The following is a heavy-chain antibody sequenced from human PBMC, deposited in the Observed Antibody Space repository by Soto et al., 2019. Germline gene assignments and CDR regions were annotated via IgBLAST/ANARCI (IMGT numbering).Heavy chain of an antibody. V-gene: IGHV3-74*01. CDR2: INSDGSST. CDR3: ASLRYFDWFPHFDY. D-gene: IGHD3-9*01. CDR1: GFTFSSYW. J-gene: IGHJ4*02. Sequence: GGSLRLSCAASGFTFSSYWMHWVRQAPGKGLVWVSRINSDGSSTSYADSVKGRFTISRDNAKNTLYLQMNSLRAEDTAVYYCASLRYFDWFPHFDYWGQGTLVTVSS.